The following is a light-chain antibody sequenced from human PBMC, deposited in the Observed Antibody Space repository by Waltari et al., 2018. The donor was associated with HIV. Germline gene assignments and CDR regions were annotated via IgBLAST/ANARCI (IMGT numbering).Light chain of an antibody. CDR3: AAWDDSLNGYV. J-gene: IGLJ1*01. CDR1: SSNIGSNA. CDR2: YDD. Sequence: QSVLTQPPSVSEAPRQRVTISCSGSSSNIGSNAVNWYQQVPGKAPKLLIYYDDRLSSGVSDRFSGSKSGTSASLAIRGLQSEDEADYYCAAWDDSLNGYVFGSGSKVTV. V-gene: IGLV1-36*01.